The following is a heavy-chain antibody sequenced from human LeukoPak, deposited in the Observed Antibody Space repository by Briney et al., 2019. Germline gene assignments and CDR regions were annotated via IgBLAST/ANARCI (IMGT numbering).Heavy chain of an antibody. V-gene: IGHV3-21*01. CDR1: GFTFSSYS. D-gene: IGHD2-2*01. Sequence: TGGSLRLSCAASGFTFSSYSMNWVRQAPGKGLEWVSSISSSSSYIYYADSVKGRFTISRDNAKNSLYLQMNSLRAEDTAVYYCARDQLLGPSFDYWGQGTLVTVSS. J-gene: IGHJ4*02. CDR2: ISSSSSYI. CDR3: ARDQLLGPSFDY.